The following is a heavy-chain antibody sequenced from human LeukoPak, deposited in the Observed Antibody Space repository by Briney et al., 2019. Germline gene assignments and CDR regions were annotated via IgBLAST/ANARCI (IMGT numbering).Heavy chain of an antibody. D-gene: IGHD3-10*01. CDR1: GGSISSSSYY. V-gene: IGHV4-39*01. Sequence: SETLSLTCTVSGGSISSSSYYWGWIRQPPGKGLEWIGSIYYSGSTYYNPSLKSRVTISVDTSENQFSLKLSSVTAADTAVYYCARLDLRRLYYYGSGRPFGVFDYWAREPWSPSPQ. CDR2: IYYSGST. J-gene: IGHJ4*02. CDR3: ARLDLRRLYYYGSGRPFGVFDY.